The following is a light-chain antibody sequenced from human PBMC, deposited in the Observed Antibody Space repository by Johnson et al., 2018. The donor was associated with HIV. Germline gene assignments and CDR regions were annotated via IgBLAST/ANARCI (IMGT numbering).Light chain of an antibody. CDR3: GAWDSSLRGYV. CDR1: SSNIGKNY. Sequence: QSVLTQPPSVSAALGQKVTVSCAGSSSNIGKNYVSWYQQLPGTAPKVLIYESNKRPSGIPDRFSGSKSDTSATLGITGLQTGDEADYYCGAWDSSLRGYVFGTGTKVTVL. CDR2: ESN. V-gene: IGLV1-51*02. J-gene: IGLJ1*01.